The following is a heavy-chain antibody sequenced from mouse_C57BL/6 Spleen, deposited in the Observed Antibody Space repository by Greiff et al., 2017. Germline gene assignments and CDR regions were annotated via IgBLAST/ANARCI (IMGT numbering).Heavy chain of an antibody. V-gene: IGHV1-80*01. Sequence: QVQLQQSGAELVKPGASVKISCKASGYAFSSYWMNWVKQRPGKGLEWIGQIYPGDGDTNYNGKFKGKATLTADKSSSTAYMQLSSLTSEDSAVYFCARSGTTTALRYFDVWGTGTTGTVSS. J-gene: IGHJ1*03. D-gene: IGHD1-2*01. CDR2: IYPGDGDT. CDR3: ARSGTTTALRYFDV. CDR1: GYAFSSYW.